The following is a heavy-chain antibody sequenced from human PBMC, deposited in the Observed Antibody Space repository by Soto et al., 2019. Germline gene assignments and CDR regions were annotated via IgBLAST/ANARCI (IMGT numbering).Heavy chain of an antibody. CDR3: AAGGGLPRYY. D-gene: IGHD5-12*01. V-gene: IGHV4-61*01. J-gene: IGHJ4*02. CDR2: IYYSGTT. Sequence: PSETLSLTCPVSGGSVSSGSYYWSWIRQPPGKGLEWIGYIYYSGTTNYNPSLRSRVTISVDTSKNQFSLKLSSVTAADTAVYYCAAGGGLPRYYWGQGTLVTVSS. CDR1: GGSVSSGSYY.